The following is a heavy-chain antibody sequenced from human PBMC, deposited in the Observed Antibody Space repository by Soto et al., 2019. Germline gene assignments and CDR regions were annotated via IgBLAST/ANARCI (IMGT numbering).Heavy chain of an antibody. J-gene: IGHJ4*02. D-gene: IGHD4-17*01. CDR2: ISWNTGSI. Sequence: EAQLVESGGGLVQPGGSLRLSCAASGITFDEFAMHWVRQAPGRGLEWVSGISWNTGSIGYADSVKGRFTISRDNAKSSLYLQMNSLRPEDTAVYYCAKDMSEVGAVTISLDHWGQGALVTVSS. CDR1: GITFDEFA. CDR3: AKDMSEVGAVTISLDH. V-gene: IGHV3-9*01.